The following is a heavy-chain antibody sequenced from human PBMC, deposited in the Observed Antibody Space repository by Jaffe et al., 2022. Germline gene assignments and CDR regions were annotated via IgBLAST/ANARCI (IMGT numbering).Heavy chain of an antibody. CDR3: AHTPFRYFTY. Sequence: QITLKESGPTLVKPTQTLTLTCTFSGFSLSTSGLGVGWIRQPPGKALEWVALINWNDDNFYSPSLKSRLTVTKDTSKNQVVLTMTNMDPVDTATYYCAHTPFRYFTYWGQGTLVTVSS. CDR2: INWNDDN. V-gene: IGHV2-5*01. CDR1: GFSLSTSGLG. D-gene: IGHD3-9*01. J-gene: IGHJ4*02.